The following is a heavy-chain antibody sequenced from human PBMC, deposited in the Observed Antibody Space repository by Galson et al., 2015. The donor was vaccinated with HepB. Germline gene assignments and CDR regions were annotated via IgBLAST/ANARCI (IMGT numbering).Heavy chain of an antibody. CDR3: ARDGTYSGYAYNWFDP. V-gene: IGHV1-2*02. CDR1: GYTFTGYY. Sequence: SVKVSCKASGYTFTGYYMHWVRQAPGQGLEWMGWINPNSGGTNYAQKFQGRVTMTRDTSISTAYMELSRLRSDDTAVYYCARDGTYSGYAYNWFDPWGQGTLVTVSS. D-gene: IGHD5-12*01. J-gene: IGHJ5*02. CDR2: INPNSGGT.